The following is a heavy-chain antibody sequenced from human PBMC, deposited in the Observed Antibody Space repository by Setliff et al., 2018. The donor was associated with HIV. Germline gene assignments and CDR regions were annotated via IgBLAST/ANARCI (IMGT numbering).Heavy chain of an antibody. CDR3: ARHDTEYSSYPIDY. D-gene: IGHD6-6*01. Sequence: SETLSLTCTVSGGSISSSIYYWGWIRQPPGKGLEWIGFIYYSGSTYYYGGSTYSNPSLKSRVTISVDTSKNQFSLKLSSVTAADTAVYYCARHDTEYSSYPIDYWGQGNLVTVSS. CDR2: IYYSGSTYYYGGST. J-gene: IGHJ4*02. CDR1: GGSISSSIYY. V-gene: IGHV4-39*01.